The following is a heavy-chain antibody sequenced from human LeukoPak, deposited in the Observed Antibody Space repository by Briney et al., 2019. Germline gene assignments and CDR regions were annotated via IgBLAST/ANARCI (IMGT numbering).Heavy chain of an antibody. Sequence: PSETLSLTCTVSGGSISSYYWSWIRQPAGKGLEWIGRIYSSGSTEYNPSLQSRVTMSVDMSKNQFSLKLSSVTAADTAVYYCARDVIHSGWYFGDLYLDYWGQGTQVTVSS. V-gene: IGHV4-4*07. J-gene: IGHJ4*02. D-gene: IGHD1-26*01. CDR1: GGSISSYY. CDR3: ARDVIHSGWYFGDLYLDY. CDR2: IYSSGST.